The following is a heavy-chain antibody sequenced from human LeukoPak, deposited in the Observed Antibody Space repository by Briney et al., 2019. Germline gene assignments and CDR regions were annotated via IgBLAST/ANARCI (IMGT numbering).Heavy chain of an antibody. V-gene: IGHV3-9*01. CDR1: GFTFDDYA. D-gene: IGHD4-23*01. CDR2: ISWNSGSI. Sequence: GRSLRLSCAASGFTFDDYAMHWVRQAPGKGLEWVSGISWNSGSIGYADSVKGRFTISRDNAKNSLYLQMNSLRAEDTALCYCAKDTSYGGNSGEFDYWGQGTLVTVSS. CDR3: AKDTSYGGNSGEFDY. J-gene: IGHJ4*02.